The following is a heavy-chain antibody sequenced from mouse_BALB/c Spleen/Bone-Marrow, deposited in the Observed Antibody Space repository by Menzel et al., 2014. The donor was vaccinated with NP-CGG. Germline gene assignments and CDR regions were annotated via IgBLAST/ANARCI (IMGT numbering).Heavy chain of an antibody. CDR1: GYTFTSYT. CDR2: INPSSGYT. Sequence: QVQLKESAAELARPGASVKMSCKASGYTFTSYTMHWVKQRPRQGLEWIGYINPSSGYTDYNQKFKDKTTLTADKSSSTAYMQLSSLTSEDSAVYYCARGYYGSSTFAYWGQGTLVTVSA. V-gene: IGHV1-4*02. D-gene: IGHD1-1*01. J-gene: IGHJ3*01. CDR3: ARGYYGSSTFAY.